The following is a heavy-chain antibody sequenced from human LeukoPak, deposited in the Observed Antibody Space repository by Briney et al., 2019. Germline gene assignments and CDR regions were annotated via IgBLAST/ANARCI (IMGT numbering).Heavy chain of an antibody. J-gene: IGHJ4*02. CDR2: INSDGSST. V-gene: IGHV3-74*01. CDR1: GFTFSSYW. CDR3: ASGYDYVWGSYRYALPFDY. D-gene: IGHD3-16*02. Sequence: GSLRLSCAASGFTFSSYWMHWVRQAPGKGLAWVSRINSDGSSTSYADSVKGRFTISRDNAKNTLYLQMNSLRAEDTAVYYCASGYDYVWGSYRYALPFDYWGQGTLVTVSS.